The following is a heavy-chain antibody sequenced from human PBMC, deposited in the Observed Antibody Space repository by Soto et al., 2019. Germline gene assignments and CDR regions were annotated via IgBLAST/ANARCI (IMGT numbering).Heavy chain of an antibody. CDR3: ARDNAYYDILTGYPSRAFDI. CDR2: IIPIFGTA. Sequence: RASVKVSCKASGGTFSSYAISWVRQAPGQGLEWMGGIIPIFGTANYAQKFQGRVTITADKSTSTAYMELSSLRSEDTAVYYCARDNAYYDILTGYPSRAFDIWGQGTMVTVSS. D-gene: IGHD3-9*01. J-gene: IGHJ3*02. CDR1: GGTFSSYA. V-gene: IGHV1-69*06.